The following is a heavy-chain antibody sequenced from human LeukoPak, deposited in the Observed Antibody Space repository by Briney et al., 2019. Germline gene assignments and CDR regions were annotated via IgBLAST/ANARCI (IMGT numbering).Heavy chain of an antibody. Sequence: PGASLRLSCAASGFTVSSNYMSWVRQAPGKGLEWVSVIYSGGSTYYADSVKGRFTISRDNSKNTLYLQMNSLRAEDTAVYYCARDRNEDAFDIWGQGTMVTVSS. CDR1: GFTVSSNY. CDR3: ARDRNEDAFDI. V-gene: IGHV3-66*01. J-gene: IGHJ3*02. CDR2: IYSGGST.